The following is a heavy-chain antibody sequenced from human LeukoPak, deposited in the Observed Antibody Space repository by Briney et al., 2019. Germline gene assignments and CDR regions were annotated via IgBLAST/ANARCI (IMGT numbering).Heavy chain of an antibody. CDR1: GFTFSSYE. V-gene: IGHV3-48*03. CDR2: ISSSGSTI. D-gene: IGHD5-18*01. Sequence: GGSLRLSCAASGFTFSSYEMNWVRQAPGKGLEWVSYISSSGSTIYHADSVKGRFTISRDNAKSSLYLQMNSLRAEDTAVYYCARAGYSYGYFDYWGQGTLVTVSS. J-gene: IGHJ4*02. CDR3: ARAGYSYGYFDY.